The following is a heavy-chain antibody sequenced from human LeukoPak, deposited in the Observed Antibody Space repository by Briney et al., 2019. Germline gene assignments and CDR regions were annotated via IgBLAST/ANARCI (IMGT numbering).Heavy chain of an antibody. CDR1: GFTISSYA. D-gene: IGHD6-19*01. CDR2: ISGTGGST. CDR3: AKGGGSGWPFDY. J-gene: IGHJ4*02. V-gene: IGHV3-23*01. Sequence: GGSLRLSCAASGFTISSYAMSWVRQAPGKGLEWVSTISGTGGSTYYTDSVKGRFTISRDNSKNTLYLQMNSLRAEDTAVYYCAKGGGSGWPFDYWGQETLVTVSS.